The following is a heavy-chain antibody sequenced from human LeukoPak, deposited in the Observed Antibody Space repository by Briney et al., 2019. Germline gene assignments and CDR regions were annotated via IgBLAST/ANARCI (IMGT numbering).Heavy chain of an antibody. D-gene: IGHD2-2*01. Sequence: PGGSLRLSCAASGFTFSTYWMTWVRQAPGKGLEWVSAISGTGSDTNYADSVMGQFTISRDNSKNTLYLQMNSLRAEDTAIYYCAKHCASAACYRFEYWGQGTLVTVSS. V-gene: IGHV3-23*01. CDR1: GFTFSTYW. CDR3: AKHCASAACYRFEY. CDR2: ISGTGSDT. J-gene: IGHJ4*02.